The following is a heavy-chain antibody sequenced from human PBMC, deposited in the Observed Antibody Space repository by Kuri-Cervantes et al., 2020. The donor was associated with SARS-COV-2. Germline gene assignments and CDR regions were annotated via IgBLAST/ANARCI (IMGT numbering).Heavy chain of an antibody. J-gene: IGHJ4*02. Sequence: GGSLRLSCAASGFTFSSYIMSWVRQAPGKGLEWVSAVGPGGRSTYYADPVKGRFTISRDNSKNTLFLQMNSLRAEDTAVYYCAKHLSGSLDYWGQGTLVTVSS. V-gene: IGHV3-23*01. D-gene: IGHD1-26*01. CDR2: VGPGGRST. CDR1: GFTFSSYI. CDR3: AKHLSGSLDY.